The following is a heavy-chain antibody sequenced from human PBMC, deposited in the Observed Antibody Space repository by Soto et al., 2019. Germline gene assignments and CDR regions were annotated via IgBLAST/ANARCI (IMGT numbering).Heavy chain of an antibody. J-gene: IGHJ4*02. CDR1: GFTFSGHG. Sequence: QVQLVESGGGVVQPGTSLRLSCAASGFTFSGHGMHWVRQVPGKGLEWMAVIWYDGSKKYYGDSVKGRFTISRDNSKNTLFLQMNSLRVEDTAVYYCARGRGGDYGGNSGYYDYWGQGTLVTVSS. V-gene: IGHV3-33*01. CDR3: ARGRGGDYGGNSGYYDY. D-gene: IGHD4-17*01. CDR2: IWYDGSKK.